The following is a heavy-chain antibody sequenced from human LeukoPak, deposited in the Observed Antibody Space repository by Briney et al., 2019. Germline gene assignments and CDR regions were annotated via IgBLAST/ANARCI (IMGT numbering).Heavy chain of an antibody. CDR3: ARDLRRYCSSTSCYTFGY. CDR1: GFTFDDFA. V-gene: IGHV3-33*08. D-gene: IGHD2-2*02. J-gene: IGHJ4*02. Sequence: GGSLRLSCAASGFTFDDFAMHWVRQAPGKGLEWVADIWYDGSNKYYADSVKGRFTIPRDNSKNTLYRQMNSLRAEDTAVYYCARDLRRYCSSTSCYTFGYWGQGTLVTVSS. CDR2: IWYDGSNK.